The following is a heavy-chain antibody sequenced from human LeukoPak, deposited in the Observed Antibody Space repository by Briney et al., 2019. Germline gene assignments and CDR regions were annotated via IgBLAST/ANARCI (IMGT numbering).Heavy chain of an antibody. V-gene: IGHV4-59*08. Sequence: SETLSLTCTVSGGFISSYYWSWIRQPPGKGLEWIGYIYYGGSTNYNPSLKSRVTISVDTSKNQFSLKLSSVTAAGTAVYYCASVGATRTLDYWGQGTLVTVSS. CDR3: ASVGATRTLDY. CDR1: GGFISSYY. CDR2: IYYGGST. J-gene: IGHJ4*02. D-gene: IGHD1-26*01.